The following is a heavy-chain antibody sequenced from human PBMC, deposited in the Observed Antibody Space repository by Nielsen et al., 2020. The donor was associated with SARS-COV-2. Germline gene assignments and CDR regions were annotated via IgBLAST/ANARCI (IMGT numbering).Heavy chain of an antibody. J-gene: IGHJ4*02. CDR3: ARHSGGTVTTLDY. CDR2: IYYSGST. Sequence: WIRQPPGKGLEWIGYIYYSGSTYYNPSLKSRVTISVDTSKNQFSLKLSSVTAADTAVYYCARHSGGTVTTLDYWGQGTLVTVSS. D-gene: IGHD4-17*01. V-gene: IGHV4-31*02.